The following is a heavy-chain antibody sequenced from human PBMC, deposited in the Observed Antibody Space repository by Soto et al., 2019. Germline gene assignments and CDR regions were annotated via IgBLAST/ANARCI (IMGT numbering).Heavy chain of an antibody. CDR3: AKPSTPPDFWSGYYYYYYGMDV. V-gene: IGHV3-30*18. J-gene: IGHJ6*02. D-gene: IGHD3-3*01. CDR2: ISYDGSNI. CDR1: GFTFSSYG. Sequence: QVQLVESGGGVVQPGRSLRLSCAASGFTFSSYGMHWVRQAPGKGLEWVAVISYDGSNIYYADSVKGRFTISRDNSKNTLYLQMNSLRAEDTAVYYCAKPSTPPDFWSGYYYYYYGMDVWGQGTTVTVSS.